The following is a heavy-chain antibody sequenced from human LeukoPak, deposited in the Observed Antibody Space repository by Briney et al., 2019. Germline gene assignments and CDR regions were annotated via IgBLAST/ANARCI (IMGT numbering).Heavy chain of an antibody. CDR2: IRCDGSNK. CDR1: GFTFSSYG. V-gene: IGHV3-30*02. Sequence: GGSLRLSCAASGFTFSSYGMHWVRQAPGKGLEWVAFIRCDGSNKYYADSVKGRFTISRDNSKNTLYLQMNSLRAEDTAVYYCAKDLMIVPRAWFDPWGQGTLVTVSS. CDR3: AKDLMIVPRAWFDP. D-gene: IGHD3-22*01. J-gene: IGHJ5*02.